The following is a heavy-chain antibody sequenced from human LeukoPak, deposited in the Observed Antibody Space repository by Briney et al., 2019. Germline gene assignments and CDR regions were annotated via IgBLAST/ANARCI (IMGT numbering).Heavy chain of an antibody. V-gene: IGHV3-53*01. Sequence: GGSLRLSCAASGFTVSSNYVSWVRQVPGKGLELVSVIFTGGTTYYADSVRDRFTISRDNSKNSLYLQMSNLRAEDTAVYFCARGGGLDVWGQGATVTVSS. D-gene: IGHD3-16*01. CDR3: ARGGGLDV. CDR2: IFTGGTT. CDR1: GFTVSSNY. J-gene: IGHJ6*02.